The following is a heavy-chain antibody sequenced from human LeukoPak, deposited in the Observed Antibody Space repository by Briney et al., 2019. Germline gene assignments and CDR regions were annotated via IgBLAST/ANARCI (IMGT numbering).Heavy chain of an antibody. CDR2: TYSGGST. D-gene: IGHD3-3*01. V-gene: IGHV3-53*01. CDR3: ARDRSGNWFDP. CDR1: GFTFSSYA. J-gene: IGHJ5*02. Sequence: PGGSLRLSCAASGFTFSSYAMHWVRQAPGKGLEWVSVTYSGGSTYYADSVKGRFTISRDNSKNTLYLQMNSLRAEDTAVYYCARDRSGNWFDPWGQGTLVTVSS.